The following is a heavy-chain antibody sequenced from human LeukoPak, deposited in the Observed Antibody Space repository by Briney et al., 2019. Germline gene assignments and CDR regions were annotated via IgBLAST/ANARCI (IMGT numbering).Heavy chain of an antibody. CDR2: INTNTGNP. V-gene: IGHV7-4-1*02. CDR1: GYTSTSYA. D-gene: IGHD2-2*01. Sequence: GASVKVSCKASGYTSTSYAMNWVRQAPGQGLEWMGWINTNTGNPTYAQGFTGRFVFSLDTSVSTAYLQISSLKAEDTAVYYCARDPLYQLPHYYYYGMDVWGQGTTVTVSS. CDR3: ARDPLYQLPHYYYYGMDV. J-gene: IGHJ6*02.